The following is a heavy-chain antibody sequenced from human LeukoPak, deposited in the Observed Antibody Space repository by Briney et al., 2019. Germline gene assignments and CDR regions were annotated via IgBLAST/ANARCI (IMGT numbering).Heavy chain of an antibody. CDR2: IYYSGST. CDR3: AKFTMVRGVTRVNAFAI. Sequence: PSETLSLTCTVSGGSISSYYWSWIRQPPGKGLEWIGYIYYSGSTNYNPSLKSRVTISVDTSKNQFSLKLSSVTAADTAVYYCAKFTMVRGVTRVNAFAIWGQGTMVTVSS. D-gene: IGHD3-10*01. J-gene: IGHJ3*02. CDR1: GGSISSYY. V-gene: IGHV4-59*01.